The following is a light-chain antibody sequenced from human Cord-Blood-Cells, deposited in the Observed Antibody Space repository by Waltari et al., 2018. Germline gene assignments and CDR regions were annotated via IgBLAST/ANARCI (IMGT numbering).Light chain of an antibody. J-gene: IGLJ2*01. CDR1: SSDVGGYNY. CDR2: EVS. Sequence: QSALTQPASVSGSPGQSITISCTGTSSDVGGYNYVSWYQQHPGKAPKLMIYEVSNRPSGVSNRFAGAKSGNTVSLTISGLQAEDEADYSCSSYTSSSTVVFGGGTKLTVL. V-gene: IGLV2-14*01. CDR3: SSYTSSSTVV.